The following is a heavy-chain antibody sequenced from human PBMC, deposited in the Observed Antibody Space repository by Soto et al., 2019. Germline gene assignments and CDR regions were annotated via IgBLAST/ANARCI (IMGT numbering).Heavy chain of an antibody. CDR2: IGTLGDT. D-gene: IGHD3-10*01. CDR1: GFIFRIYD. Sequence: EEQLVETGGGLVQPGGSLRLSCAASGFIFRIYDMHWVRQVTGKGLECVAAIGTLGDTYYPGSVKGRFTISRDSARTSLYLQMNSLGAGDSAMYYCARGFRHGSGSDRPGSIDGFDIWCQGTVVTVSS. V-gene: IGHV3-13*01. J-gene: IGHJ3*02. CDR3: ARGFRHGSGSDRPGSIDGFDI.